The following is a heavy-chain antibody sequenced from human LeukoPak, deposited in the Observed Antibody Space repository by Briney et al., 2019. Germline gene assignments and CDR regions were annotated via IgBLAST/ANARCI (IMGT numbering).Heavy chain of an antibody. CDR1: GFTFSNAW. D-gene: IGHD5-18*01. CDR2: ISGSGGST. Sequence: GGSLRLSCAASGFTFSNAWMSWVRQAPGKGLEWVSAISGSGGSTYYADSVKGRFTISRDNSKNTLYLQMNSLRAEDTAVYYCAKVLRDRYSYGWARGYYMDVWGKGTTVTISS. CDR3: AKVLRDRYSYGWARGYYMDV. V-gene: IGHV3-23*01. J-gene: IGHJ6*03.